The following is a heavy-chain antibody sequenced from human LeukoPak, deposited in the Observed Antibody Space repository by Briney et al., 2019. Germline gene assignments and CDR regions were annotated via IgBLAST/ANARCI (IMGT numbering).Heavy chain of an antibody. V-gene: IGHV1-69*06. J-gene: IGHJ6*03. CDR3: ARERFGELLGYYYYYMDV. Sequence: GASVKVSCKASGYTFTSYGISWVRQAPGQGLEWMGRIIPIFGTANYAQKFQGRVTITADKSTSTAYMELSSLRSEDTAVYYCARERFGELLGYYYYYMDVWGKGTTVTVSS. D-gene: IGHD3-10*01. CDR2: IIPIFGTA. CDR1: GYTFTSYG.